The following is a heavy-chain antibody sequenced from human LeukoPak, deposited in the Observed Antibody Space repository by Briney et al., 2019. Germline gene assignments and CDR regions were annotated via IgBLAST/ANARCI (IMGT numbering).Heavy chain of an antibody. D-gene: IGHD6-19*01. CDR3: AREVFLSSGWYGRSDY. CDR2: IKQDGSEK. J-gene: IGHJ4*02. CDR1: GFTFSSYW. V-gene: IGHV3-7*01. Sequence: PGGSLRLSCAASGFTFSSYWMSWVRQAPGKGLEWVANIKQDGSEKYYVDSVKGRFTISRDNAKNSLYLQMNSLRAEDTAVYYCAREVFLSSGWYGRSDYWGQGTLVTVSS.